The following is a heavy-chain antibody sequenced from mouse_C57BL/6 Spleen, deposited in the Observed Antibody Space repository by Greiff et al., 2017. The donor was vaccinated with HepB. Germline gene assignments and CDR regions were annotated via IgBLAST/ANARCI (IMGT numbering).Heavy chain of an antibody. V-gene: IGHV5-17*01. Sequence: EVQLVESGGGLVKPGGSLKLSCAASGFTFSDYGMHWVRQAPEKGLEWVAYISSGSSTIYYADTVKGRFTISRDNAKNTLFLQMTSLRSEDTAMYYCAKPYSNYKYYFDYWGQGTTLTVSS. CDR2: ISSGSSTI. J-gene: IGHJ2*01. CDR1: GFTFSDYG. CDR3: AKPYSNYKYYFDY. D-gene: IGHD2-5*01.